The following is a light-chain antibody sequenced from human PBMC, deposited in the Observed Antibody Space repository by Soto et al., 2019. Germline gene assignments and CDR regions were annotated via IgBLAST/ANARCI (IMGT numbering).Light chain of an antibody. CDR2: AAS. J-gene: IGKJ1*01. CDR3: QNYNSAPWT. CDR1: RDITDY. Sequence: DIQMTQSPSSLSASVGDRVTITCRASRDITDYLAWYQQKPGQVPKLLIYAASTLQSGVPSRFTASGSGTDFTLTITSLQPEDFATSYCQNYNSAPWTFGQGTKVEF. V-gene: IGKV1-27*01.